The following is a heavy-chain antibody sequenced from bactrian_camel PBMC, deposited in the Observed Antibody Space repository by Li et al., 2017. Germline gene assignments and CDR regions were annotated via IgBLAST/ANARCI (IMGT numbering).Heavy chain of an antibody. V-gene: IGHV3S1*01. CDR2: IKSGGDIT. D-gene: IGHD2*01. CDR3: HTTYQGEEY. CDR1: GLTFGVGW. J-gene: IGHJ4*01. Sequence: HVQLVESGGGLVQPGGSLTLSCLTSGLTFGVGWMHWVRQGPGKGLEWVATIKSGGDITWVKDSLKGRFTISRDNAKNTLYLQMNELKPEDTARYYCHTTYQGEEYWGQGTQVTVS.